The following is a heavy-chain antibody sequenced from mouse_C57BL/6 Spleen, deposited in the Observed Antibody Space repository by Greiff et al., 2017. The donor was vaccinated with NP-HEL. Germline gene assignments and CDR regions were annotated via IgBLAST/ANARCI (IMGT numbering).Heavy chain of an antibody. J-gene: IGHJ3*01. CDR2: IWSGGST. V-gene: IGHV2-2*01. CDR3: ASNWDVAGFAY. CDR1: GFSLTSYG. D-gene: IGHD4-1*01. Sequence: VQLQESGPGLVQPSQSLSIPCTVSGFSLTSYGVHWVRQSPGKGLEWLGVIWSGGSTDYNAAVISRLSISKDNAKRQVFFKMNSLQADYTAIYYCASNWDVAGFAYWGQGTLVTVSA.